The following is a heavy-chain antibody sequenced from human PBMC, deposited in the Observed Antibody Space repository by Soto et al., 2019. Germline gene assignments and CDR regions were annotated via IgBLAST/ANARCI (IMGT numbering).Heavy chain of an antibody. CDR3: TRVFGSSWYQAFFDY. Sequence: GGSLRLSCAASGFTFSDHYMDWVRQAPGKGLEWVGRTRNKANSYTTEYAASVKGRFTISRDDSKNSLFLQMNSLKTEDTAVYYCTRVFGSSWYQAFFDYWGQGSLVTVSS. V-gene: IGHV3-72*01. CDR1: GFTFSDHY. J-gene: IGHJ4*02. CDR2: TRNKANSYTT. D-gene: IGHD6-13*01.